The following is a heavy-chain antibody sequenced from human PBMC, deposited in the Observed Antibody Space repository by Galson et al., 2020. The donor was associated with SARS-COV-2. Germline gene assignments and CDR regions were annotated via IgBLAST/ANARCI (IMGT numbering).Heavy chain of an antibody. Sequence: GGSLRLSCAASGFPFSSYSMNWVRQAPGKGLEWVSSISSSSSYIYYADSVKGRFTISRDNAKNSLYLQMNSLRAEDTAVYYCARDATVTTGHYWGQGTLVTVSS. J-gene: IGHJ4*02. CDR3: ARDATVTTGHY. CDR1: GFPFSSYS. CDR2: ISSSSSYI. D-gene: IGHD4-17*01. V-gene: IGHV3-21*01.